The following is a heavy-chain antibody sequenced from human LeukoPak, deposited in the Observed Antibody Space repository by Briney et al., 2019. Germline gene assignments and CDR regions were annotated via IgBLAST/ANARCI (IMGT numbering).Heavy chain of an antibody. CDR2: INPSGGST. CDR3: ARAYVIVVPRYYFDY. Sequence: ASVKVSCKASGYTFTSYYMHWVRQAPGQGLEWMGIINPSGGSTSYAQKFQGRVTMTRDTSTSTVCMELSSLRSEDTAVYYCARAYVIVVPRYYFDYWGQGTLVTVSS. CDR1: GYTFTSYY. J-gene: IGHJ4*02. D-gene: IGHD2-21*01. V-gene: IGHV1-46*01.